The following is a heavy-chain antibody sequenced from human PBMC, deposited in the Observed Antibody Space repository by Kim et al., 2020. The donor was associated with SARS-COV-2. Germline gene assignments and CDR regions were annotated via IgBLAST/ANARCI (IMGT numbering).Heavy chain of an antibody. CDR1: GGSISSYY. CDR3: ARGGYSYGNDAFDI. V-gene: IGHV4-59*13. Sequence: SETLSLTCTVSGGSISSYYWSWIRQPPGKGLEWIGYIYYSGSTNYNPSLKSRVTISVDTSKNQFSLKLSSVTAADTAVYYCARGGYSYGNDAFDIWGQGTMVTVSS. D-gene: IGHD5-18*01. J-gene: IGHJ3*02. CDR2: IYYSGST.